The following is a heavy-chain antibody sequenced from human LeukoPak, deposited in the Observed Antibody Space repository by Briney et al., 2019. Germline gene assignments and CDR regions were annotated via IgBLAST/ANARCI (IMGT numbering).Heavy chain of an antibody. V-gene: IGHV4-4*08. CDR2: VYTSGSP. CDR1: GGSISSYY. CDR3: ARETGMVYEYGSGSYYKENFDY. Sequence: SETLSLTCTVSGGSISSYYWSWIRQPPGKGLEWVGYVYTSGSPNYNPSLKSRVTMSVDTSKNQFSLKLSSVTAADTAVYYCARETGMVYEYGSGSYYKENFDYWGQGTLVTVSS. D-gene: IGHD3-10*01. J-gene: IGHJ4*02.